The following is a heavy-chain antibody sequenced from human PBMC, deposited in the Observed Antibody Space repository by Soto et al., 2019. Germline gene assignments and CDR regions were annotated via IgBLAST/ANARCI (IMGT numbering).Heavy chain of an antibody. CDR1: GFTFSSYS. Sequence: PGWSLRLSFAASGFTFSSYSMNWVRQAPGKGLEWVSSISSSSSYIYYADSVKGRFTISRDNAKNSLYLQMNSLRAEDTAVYWCERDGWYSSSWHDYWGQGSLVIVSA. V-gene: IGHV3-21*01. CDR2: ISSSSSYI. CDR3: ERDGWYSSSWHDY. D-gene: IGHD6-13*01. J-gene: IGHJ4*02.